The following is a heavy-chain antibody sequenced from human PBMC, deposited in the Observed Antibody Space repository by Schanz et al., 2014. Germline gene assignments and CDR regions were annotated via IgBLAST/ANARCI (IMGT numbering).Heavy chain of an antibody. Sequence: QVVLMESGGGVVRPGRSVRLSCVASGFTFRSYGMHWVRQAPGKGLEWVALTSNHGSVRYFADSVKGRFTISRDNAKNKLYLQMNSLRAKDAAVYLYVSDTDYSLDNWGQGTLVTVSS. V-gene: IGHV3-33*08. CDR2: TSNHGSVR. J-gene: IGHJ4*02. CDR1: GFTFRSYG. CDR3: VSDTDYSLDN. D-gene: IGHD2-15*01.